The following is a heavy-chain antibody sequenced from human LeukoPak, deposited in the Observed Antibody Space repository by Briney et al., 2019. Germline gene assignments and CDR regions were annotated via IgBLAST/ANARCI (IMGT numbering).Heavy chain of an antibody. CDR2: MNPNSGNT. D-gene: IGHD1-26*01. Sequence: ASVKVSCKTSGYTFTSYDINWVRQATGQGLEWMGWMNPNSGNTGYAQKFQGRVTITRNTSISTAYMELSSLRSEDTAVYYCARGPKWSGSYYYFDYWGQATLVTVSS. CDR1: GYTFTSYD. CDR3: ARGPKWSGSYYYFDY. J-gene: IGHJ4*02. V-gene: IGHV1-8*01.